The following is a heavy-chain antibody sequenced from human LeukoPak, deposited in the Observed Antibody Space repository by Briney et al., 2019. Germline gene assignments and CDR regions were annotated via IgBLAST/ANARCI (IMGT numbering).Heavy chain of an antibody. CDR1: GFTFSSYA. CDR3: ARGESGVGVPSADRYYYYYYMDV. J-gene: IGHJ6*03. Sequence: GGSLRLSCAASGFTFSSYAMSWVRQAPGKGLEWVSAISGSGGSTYYADSVKGRFTISRDNSKNTLYLQMNSLRAEDTAVYYCARGESGVGVPSADRYYYYYYMDVWGKGTTVTVSS. V-gene: IGHV3-23*01. D-gene: IGHD2-8*01. CDR2: ISGSGGST.